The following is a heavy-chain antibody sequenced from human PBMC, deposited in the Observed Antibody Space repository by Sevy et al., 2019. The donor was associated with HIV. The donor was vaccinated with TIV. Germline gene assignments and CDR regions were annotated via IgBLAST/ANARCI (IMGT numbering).Heavy chain of an antibody. J-gene: IGHJ4*02. CDR2: MNPNSGNT. V-gene: IGHV1-8*03. D-gene: IGHD1-20*01. Sequence: ASLKVSCKASGYTCTSYDINWVRQATGQGLEWMGWMNPNSGNTGYAQKFQGRVTITRNTSISTAYMELSSLRSEDTAVYYCARGRGYNWNFDYWGQGTLVTVSS. CDR1: GYTCTSYD. CDR3: ARGRGYNWNFDY.